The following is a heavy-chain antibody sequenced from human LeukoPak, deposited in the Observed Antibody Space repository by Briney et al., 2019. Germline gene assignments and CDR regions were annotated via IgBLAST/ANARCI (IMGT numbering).Heavy chain of an antibody. Sequence: PGGSLRLSCAASGFTFSSYAMHWVRQAPGKGLEWVAVISYDGSNKYYADSVKGRFTISRDNSKNTLYLQMNSLRAEDTAVYYCARDRSPTYYYDSSGYYFVGYFQHWGQGTLVTVSS. D-gene: IGHD3-22*01. J-gene: IGHJ1*01. CDR2: ISYDGSNK. CDR1: GFTFSSYA. CDR3: ARDRSPTYYYDSSGYYFVGYFQH. V-gene: IGHV3-30-3*01.